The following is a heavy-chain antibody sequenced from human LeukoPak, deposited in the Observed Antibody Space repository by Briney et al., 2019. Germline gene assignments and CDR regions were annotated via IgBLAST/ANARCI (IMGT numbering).Heavy chain of an antibody. V-gene: IGHV3-15*01. Sequence: GGALRLSCTASGLTFSNAWMSWVRQAPEKGLEWVGRIKSKTDYGTTDYAAPVKGRFTISRDDSKNTLYLQMNSLKTEDTAVYYCTTAVAVAGSTYFDYWGQGTLVTVSS. J-gene: IGHJ4*02. CDR3: TTAVAVAGSTYFDY. CDR2: IKSKTDYGTT. CDR1: GLTFSNAW. D-gene: IGHD6-19*01.